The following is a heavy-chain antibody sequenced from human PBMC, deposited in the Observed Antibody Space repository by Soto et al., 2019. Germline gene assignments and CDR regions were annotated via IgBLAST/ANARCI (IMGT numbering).Heavy chain of an antibody. CDR3: ARALADDGSYYYYYGMDV. Sequence: QVQLVQCGAEVKKPGSSVKVSCKASGGTFSSYAISWVRQAPGQGVEWMGGIIPIFGTANYAQKFQGRVTITADESTSTAYMELSSLRSEDTAVYYCARALADDGSYYYYYGMDVWGQGTTVTVSS. V-gene: IGHV1-69*01. D-gene: IGHD1-26*01. J-gene: IGHJ6*02. CDR2: IIPIFGTA. CDR1: GGTFSSYA.